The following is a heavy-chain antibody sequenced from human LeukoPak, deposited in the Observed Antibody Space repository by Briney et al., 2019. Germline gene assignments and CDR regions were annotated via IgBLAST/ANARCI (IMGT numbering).Heavy chain of an antibody. CDR3: AREGVGYPDAFDI. D-gene: IGHD2-15*01. J-gene: IGHJ3*02. CDR2: FYSGGST. V-gene: IGHV3-53*01. Sequence: PGGSLRLSCAASGPTFITYWMHWVRQAPGKGLVWVSVFYSGGSTYYADSVKGRFTSSRDNAKNTLYLQMNGLRAEDTAVYYCAREGVGYPDAFDIWGQGTMVTVSS. CDR1: GPTFITYW.